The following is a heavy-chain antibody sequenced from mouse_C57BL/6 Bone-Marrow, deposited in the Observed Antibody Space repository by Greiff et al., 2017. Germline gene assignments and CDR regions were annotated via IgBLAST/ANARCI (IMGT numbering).Heavy chain of an antibody. J-gene: IGHJ3*01. CDR3: ARGGYYYGSSPWFAY. CDR1: GYSITSGYD. Sequence: EVQVVESGPGMVKPSQSLSLTCTVTGYSITSGYDWHWIRHFPGNKLEWMGYISYSGSTNYNPSLKSRISITHDTSKNHFFLKLNSVTTEDTATYYCARGGYYYGSSPWFAYWGQGTLVTVSA. V-gene: IGHV3-1*01. D-gene: IGHD1-1*01. CDR2: ISYSGST.